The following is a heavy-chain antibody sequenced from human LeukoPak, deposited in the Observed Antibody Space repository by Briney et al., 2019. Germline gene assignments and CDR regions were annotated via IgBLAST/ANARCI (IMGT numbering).Heavy chain of an antibody. CDR2: ISGSGGST. CDR3: ARLHVRDDAFDI. CDR1: GFTFSSYS. Sequence: GGSLRLSCAASGFTFSSYSMNWVRQAPGKGLEWASAISGSGGSTYYADSVKGRFTISRDNAKNSLYLQMNSLRAEDTAVYYCARLHVRDDAFDIWGQGTMVTVSS. J-gene: IGHJ3*02. V-gene: IGHV3-21*04.